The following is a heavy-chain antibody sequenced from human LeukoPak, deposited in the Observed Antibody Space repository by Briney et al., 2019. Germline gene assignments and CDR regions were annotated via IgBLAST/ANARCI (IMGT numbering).Heavy chain of an antibody. Sequence: GGSQRLSCAASGFTISSYAMSWVRQAPGKGLEWVSAISGSGGSTYYADSVKGRFTISRDNSKNTLYLQMNSLRAEDTAVYYCAKDSSGSYPGGFDYWGQGTLVTVSS. V-gene: IGHV3-23*01. CDR2: ISGSGGST. CDR3: AKDSSGSYPGGFDY. D-gene: IGHD1-26*01. CDR1: GFTISSYA. J-gene: IGHJ4*02.